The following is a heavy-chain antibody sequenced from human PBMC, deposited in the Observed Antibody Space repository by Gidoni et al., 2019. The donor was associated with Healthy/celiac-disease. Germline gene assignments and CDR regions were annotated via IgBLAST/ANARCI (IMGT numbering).Heavy chain of an antibody. CDR1: GGSISSSSYY. J-gene: IGHJ4*02. V-gene: IGHV4-39*01. CDR2: IYYSGST. CDR3: ARLRKVSAPGDY. Sequence: QLQLQESGPGLVKPSETLSLTCTVSGGSISSSSYYWGWIRQPPGKGLEWIGSIYYSGSTYYNPSLKSRVTISVDTSKNQFSLKLSSVTAADTAVYYCARLRKVSAPGDYWGQGTLVTVSS. D-gene: IGHD2-8*01.